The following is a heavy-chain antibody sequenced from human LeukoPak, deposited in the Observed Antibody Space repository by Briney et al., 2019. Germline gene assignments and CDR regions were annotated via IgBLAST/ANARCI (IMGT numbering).Heavy chain of an antibody. V-gene: IGHV1-2*02. CDR1: GYTFTSYD. CDR3: AREGDFNGSGRGDS. Sequence: ASVKVSCKASGYTFTSYDINWVRQAPGQGLEWMGWINPNTGGTNSAQKLQGRVTMTTDTSISTAYMDLRRLTSDDTAVYFCAREGDFNGSGRGDSWGQGTLVSVSS. CDR2: INPNTGGT. J-gene: IGHJ4*02. D-gene: IGHD3-10*01.